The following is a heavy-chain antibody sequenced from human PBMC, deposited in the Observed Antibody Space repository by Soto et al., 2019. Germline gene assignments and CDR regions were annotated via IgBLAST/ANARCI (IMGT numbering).Heavy chain of an antibody. D-gene: IGHD1-26*01. CDR3: ARSRSYGLDAFDI. CDR2: INSDGSST. CDR1: GFTFSSYW. V-gene: IGHV3-74*01. Sequence: GGSLRLSCAASGFTFSSYWMHWVRQAPGKGLVWVSRINSDGSSTSYADSVKGRFTISRDNAKNTLYLQMNSLRAEDTAVYYCARSRSYGLDAFDIWGQGTMVTVSS. J-gene: IGHJ3*02.